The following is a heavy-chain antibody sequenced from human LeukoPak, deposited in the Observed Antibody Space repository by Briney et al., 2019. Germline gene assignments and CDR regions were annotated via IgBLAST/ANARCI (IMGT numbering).Heavy chain of an antibody. CDR1: GFTSSSYA. V-gene: IGHV3-23*01. CDR2: ISGSGGST. D-gene: IGHD1-20*01. CDR3: AKDFVPYNWNQPTFDY. J-gene: IGHJ4*02. Sequence: GGSLRLSCAASGFTSSSYAISWVRQAPGKGLEWVSAISGSGGSTYYADSVKGRFTISRDNSKNTLYLQMNSLRAEDTAVYYCAKDFVPYNWNQPTFDYWGQRTLVTVSS.